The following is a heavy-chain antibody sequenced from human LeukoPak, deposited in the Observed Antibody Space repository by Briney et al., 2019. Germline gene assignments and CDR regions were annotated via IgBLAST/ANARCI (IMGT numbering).Heavy chain of an antibody. Sequence: SETLSPTCTVSGGSISSGDYYWSWIRQPPGKGLEWIGYIYYSGSTYYNPSLKSRVTISVDTSKNQFSLKLSSVTAADTAVYYCASGPLPAPVYFDYWGQGTLVTVSS. J-gene: IGHJ4*02. V-gene: IGHV4-30-4*08. CDR3: ASGPLPAPVYFDY. CDR1: GGSISSGDYY. D-gene: IGHD2-2*01. CDR2: IYYSGST.